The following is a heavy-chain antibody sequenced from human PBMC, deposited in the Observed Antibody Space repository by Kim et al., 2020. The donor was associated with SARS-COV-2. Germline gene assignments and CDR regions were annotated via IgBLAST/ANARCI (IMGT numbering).Heavy chain of an antibody. CDR1: GGSFSGYY. CDR3: ARGFRGRYSYGPKGGFDY. J-gene: IGHJ4*02. Sequence: SETLSLTCAVYGGSFSGYYWSWIRQPPGKGLEWIGEINHSGSTNYNPSLKSRVTISVDTSKNQFSLKLSSVTAADTAVYYCARGFRGRYSYGPKGGFDYWGQGTLVTVSS. CDR2: INHSGST. D-gene: IGHD5-18*01. V-gene: IGHV4-34*01.